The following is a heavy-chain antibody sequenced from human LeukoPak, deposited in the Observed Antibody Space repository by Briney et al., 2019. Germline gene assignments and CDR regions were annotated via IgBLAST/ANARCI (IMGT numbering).Heavy chain of an antibody. Sequence: GGSLRLSCAASGFTFSNYWMTWVRQAPGKGLKRVADIKQDGSEKLYVNSVRGRFTISRDNAKMSLFLQMNSLRAEDTAVYYCARDNGVVHGVYYMDVWGKGTTVTVS. J-gene: IGHJ6*03. CDR3: ARDNGVVHGVYYMDV. D-gene: IGHD3-3*01. V-gene: IGHV3-7*01. CDR2: IKQDGSEK. CDR1: GFTFSNYW.